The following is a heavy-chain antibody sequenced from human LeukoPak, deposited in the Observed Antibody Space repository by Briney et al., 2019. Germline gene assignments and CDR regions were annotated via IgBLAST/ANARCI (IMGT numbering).Heavy chain of an antibody. CDR3: ARGWGYCSGGNCYFTYFDY. Sequence: AETLSLTCTVSGGSISSYYWRWIRRPPGKGLEWLGYIGYRGTHNYNPSLKSGVTISVDPSKSQFSMRLSSVTAADTAVYYCARGWGYCSGGNCYFTYFDYWGQGALVTVSS. D-gene: IGHD2-15*01. J-gene: IGHJ4*02. CDR2: IGYRGTH. V-gene: IGHV4-59*01. CDR1: GGSISSYY.